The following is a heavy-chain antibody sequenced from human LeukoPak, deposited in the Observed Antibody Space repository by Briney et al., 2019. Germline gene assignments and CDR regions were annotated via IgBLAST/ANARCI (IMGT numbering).Heavy chain of an antibody. D-gene: IGHD2-21*02. J-gene: IGHJ3*02. CDR2: IYYSGGA. CDR3: ARRRVTLGAFDI. CDR1: GGSISSSNYY. Sequence: SETLSLTCTVSGGSISSSNYYWGWIRQPPGKGLEWIGSIYYSGGAYYNPSLKSRVTISVDTSKNQFSLKLSSVTAADTAVYYCARRRVTLGAFDIWGQGTMVTVSS. V-gene: IGHV4-39*01.